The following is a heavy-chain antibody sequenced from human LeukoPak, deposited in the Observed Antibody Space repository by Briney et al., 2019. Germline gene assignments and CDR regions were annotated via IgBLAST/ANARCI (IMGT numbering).Heavy chain of an antibody. Sequence: GASVKVSCKASGYTFTGYYMHWVRQAPGQGLEWMGRSNPNSGGTNYAQKFQGRVTMTRDTSISTAYMELSRLRSDDTAAYYCARDLEATSDYWGHGTLVTVSS. D-gene: IGHD1-26*01. CDR3: ARDLEATSDY. V-gene: IGHV1-2*06. J-gene: IGHJ4*01. CDR2: SNPNSGGT. CDR1: GYTFTGYY.